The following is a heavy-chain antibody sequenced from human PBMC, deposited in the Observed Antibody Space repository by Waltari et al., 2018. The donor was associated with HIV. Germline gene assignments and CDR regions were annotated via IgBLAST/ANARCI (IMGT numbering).Heavy chain of an antibody. V-gene: IGHV4-59*01. D-gene: IGHD4-17*01. J-gene: IGHJ3*02. CDR2: ISYTGST. Sequence: QVQLQESGPGLVKPSETLSLTCTVSGGSLSSYYWRWIRQPPGKGLEWIGYISYTGSTNYNPSLKSRVTISADTSKIQFSLKLSSVTAADTAVYYCARSGYSDYRASFDIWGQGTMVTVSS. CDR3: ARSGYSDYRASFDI. CDR1: GGSLSSYY.